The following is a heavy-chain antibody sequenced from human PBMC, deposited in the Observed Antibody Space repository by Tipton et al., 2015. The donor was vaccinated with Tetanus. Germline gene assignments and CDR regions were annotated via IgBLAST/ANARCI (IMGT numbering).Heavy chain of an antibody. CDR1: GGSVSSGSYY. Sequence: TLSLTCTVSGGSVSSGSYYWSWIRQPPGKGLEWIGYIYYSGSTNYNPSLKSRVTISVDTSKNQFSLKLSSVTAADTAVYYCARGRYGTTVVDARYFDLWGRGTLVTVSS. CDR2: IYYSGST. CDR3: ARGRYGTTVVDARYFDL. D-gene: IGHD4-23*01. J-gene: IGHJ2*01. V-gene: IGHV4-61*01.